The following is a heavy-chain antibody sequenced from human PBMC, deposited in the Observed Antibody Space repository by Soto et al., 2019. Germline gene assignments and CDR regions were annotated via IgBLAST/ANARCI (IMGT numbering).Heavy chain of an antibody. CDR1: GFTFTNAW. Sequence: GGSLRLSCAASGFTFTNAWMNWVRQAPGKGLEWVGRIKSKKSGGTTDYAAPVKGRFTISRDDSKNTLSLQMNSLKTEDTAVYYCVLLWFGEFTGWGQGTLVTVSS. CDR3: VLLWFGEFTG. V-gene: IGHV3-15*07. D-gene: IGHD3-10*01. CDR2: IKSKKSGGTT. J-gene: IGHJ4*02.